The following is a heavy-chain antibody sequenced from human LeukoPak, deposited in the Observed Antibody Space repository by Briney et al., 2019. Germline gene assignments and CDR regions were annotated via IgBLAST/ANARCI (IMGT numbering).Heavy chain of an antibody. CDR2: MNTNSGDT. D-gene: IGHD4-17*01. J-gene: IGHJ4*02. Sequence: GASVKVSCKASAYTFTSYDINWVRQATGQGLEWMGWMNTNSGDTGYAQKFQGRVTITRNTSIRTAYMELSSLRSEDTAVYYCARGPYGDSIFDYWGQGTLVTVSS. CDR3: ARGPYGDSIFDY. CDR1: AYTFTSYD. V-gene: IGHV1-8*03.